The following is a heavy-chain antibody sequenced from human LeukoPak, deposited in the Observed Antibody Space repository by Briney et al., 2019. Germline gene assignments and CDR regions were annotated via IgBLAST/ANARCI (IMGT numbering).Heavy chain of an antibody. D-gene: IGHD3-22*01. CDR2: IYPGDSDI. J-gene: IGHJ4*02. V-gene: IGHV5-51*01. Sequence: GESLKISCQGSGYSFTSYWIGWVRQMPGKGLEWMGIIYPGDSDIRYSPSFQGQVTISADKSISTAYLQWSSLKASDTAMYYCARRKYFDSSTYYFDYWGQGTLVTVSS. CDR1: GYSFTSYW. CDR3: ARRKYFDSSTYYFDY.